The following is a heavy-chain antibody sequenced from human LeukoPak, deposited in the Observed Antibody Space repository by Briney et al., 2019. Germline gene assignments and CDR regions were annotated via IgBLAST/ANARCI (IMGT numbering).Heavy chain of an antibody. V-gene: IGHV3-23*01. Sequence: GGSLRLSCAASGFTFSNYAMSWVRQAPGKGLEWVSAISGSGGSTYYADSVKGRFTISRDNSKNTLYLQMNSLRAEDTAVYYCAKGQTYSSSKFDYWGQGTLVTVSS. D-gene: IGHD6-13*01. CDR1: GFTFSNYA. J-gene: IGHJ4*02. CDR2: ISGSGGST. CDR3: AKGQTYSSSKFDY.